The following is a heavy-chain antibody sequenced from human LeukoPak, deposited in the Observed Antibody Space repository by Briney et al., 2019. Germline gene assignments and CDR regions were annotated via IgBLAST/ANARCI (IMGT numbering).Heavy chain of an antibody. J-gene: IGHJ4*02. CDR1: GFTFSSYG. CDR2: IRYDGSNK. V-gene: IGHV3-30*02. D-gene: IGHD2-15*01. CDR3: ARDLIVVAATGFDY. Sequence: PGGSLRLSCAASGFTFSSYGMHWVRQAPGKGLEWVAFIRYDGSNKYYADSVKGRFTISRDNSKNTLYLQMNSLRAEDTAVYYCARDLIVVAATGFDYWGQGTLVTVSS.